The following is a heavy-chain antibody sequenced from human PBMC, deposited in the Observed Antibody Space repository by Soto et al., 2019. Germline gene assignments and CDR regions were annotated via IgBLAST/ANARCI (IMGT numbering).Heavy chain of an antibody. V-gene: IGHV3-49*03. J-gene: IGHJ5*02. Sequence: PGGSLRLSCTASGFTFGDYAMSWFRQAPGKGLEWVGFIRSKAYGETTEYAASVKGRFTISRDDSKSIAYLQMNSLKTEDTAVYYCTRENYDFWSGYSNWFDPWGQGTLVTVS. D-gene: IGHD3-3*01. CDR2: IRSKAYGETT. CDR3: TRENYDFWSGYSNWFDP. CDR1: GFTFGDYA.